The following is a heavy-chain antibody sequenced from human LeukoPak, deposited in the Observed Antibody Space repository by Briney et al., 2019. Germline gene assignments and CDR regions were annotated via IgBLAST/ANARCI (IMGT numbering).Heavy chain of an antibody. D-gene: IGHD2-2*01. CDR2: IYYSGST. V-gene: IGHV4-59*12. Sequence: PSETLSLTCTVSGGSISSYYWSWIRQPPGKGLEWIGYIYYSGSTHYNPSLKSRVTISVDTSKNQFSLKLSSVTAADTAVYYCARLGGGVIPAAIYPPYYYYYMDVWGKGTTVTISS. J-gene: IGHJ6*03. CDR1: GGSISSYY. CDR3: ARLGGGVIPAAIYPPYYYYYMDV.